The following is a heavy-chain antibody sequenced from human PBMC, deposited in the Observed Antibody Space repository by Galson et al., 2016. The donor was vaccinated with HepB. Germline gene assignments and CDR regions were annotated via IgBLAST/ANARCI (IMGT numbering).Heavy chain of an antibody. CDR1: GGTFSNYG. CDR3: ATDILTGYHAFHI. V-gene: IGHV1-69*13. CDR2: IIPIFGPA. D-gene: IGHD3-9*01. Sequence: SVKVSCKASGGTFSNYGFNWVRQAPGQGLEWMGGIIPIFGPANYARKFQGRITIIADDSTTTVYMELSSLRSEDTAVYYCATDILTGYHAFHIWGQGTMVTVSS. J-gene: IGHJ3*02.